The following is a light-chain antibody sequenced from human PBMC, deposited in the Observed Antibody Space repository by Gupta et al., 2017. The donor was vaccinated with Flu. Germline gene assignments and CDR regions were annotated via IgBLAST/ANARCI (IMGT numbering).Light chain of an antibody. J-gene: IGKJ1*01. CDR1: QNIFYSSNNKNN. CDR3: QQYDSSPPT. Sequence: SLGGRATINCRSSQNIFYSSNNKNNLAWYRQKPGQPPELLITWASTRESGVPDRFSGGGSGTDFTLTISSLQAEDVAVYYCQQYDSSPPTFGQGTRVEIK. CDR2: WAS. V-gene: IGKV4-1*01.